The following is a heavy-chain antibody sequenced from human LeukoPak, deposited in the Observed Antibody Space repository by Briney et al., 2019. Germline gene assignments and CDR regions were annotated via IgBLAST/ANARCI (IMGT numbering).Heavy chain of an antibody. J-gene: IGHJ4*02. CDR2: ISSSSSYI. Sequence: PGGSLRLSCAASGFTFSSFTMNWVRQAPGKGLEGVSYISSSSSYIYSADSVKGRFTISRENARNSLYLRINSLRAEDTAVYYCARDPGGSYFDYWGQGTLVTVSS. V-gene: IGHV3-21*01. CDR1: GFTFSSFT. D-gene: IGHD3-10*01. CDR3: ARDPGGSYFDY.